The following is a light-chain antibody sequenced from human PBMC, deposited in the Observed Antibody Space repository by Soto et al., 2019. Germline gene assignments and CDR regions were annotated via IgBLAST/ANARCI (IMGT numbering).Light chain of an antibody. CDR1: QSISTW. V-gene: IGKV1-5*01. CDR2: DAS. J-gene: IGKJ1*01. Sequence: DIQMTQSPSTLSATVGDRVTITCRASQSISTWLAWYQQKPGKAPKLLIYDASSLEVGVPSRFSGSGSRTEFTLTISSLQPDDYGTYYCQQYYDFRTFGQGTKADIK. CDR3: QQYYDFRT.